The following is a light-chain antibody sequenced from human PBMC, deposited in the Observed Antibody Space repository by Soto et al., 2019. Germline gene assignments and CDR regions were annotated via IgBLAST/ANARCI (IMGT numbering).Light chain of an antibody. CDR2: GAS. V-gene: IGKV3-15*01. J-gene: IGKJ5*01. Sequence: IVMTQSPATLSVSPCERATLSCRASQSVSSNLAWYQQKPGQAPRLLIFGASTRATGIPARFSGSGSGTEFTLTISSLQSEDFAVYYCQQRNDWQVTFGQGTRLEI. CDR3: QQRNDWQVT. CDR1: QSVSSN.